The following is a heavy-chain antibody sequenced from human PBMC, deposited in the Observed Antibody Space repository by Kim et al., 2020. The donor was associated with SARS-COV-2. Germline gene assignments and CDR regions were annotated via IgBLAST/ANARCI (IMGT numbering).Heavy chain of an antibody. J-gene: IGHJ5*02. V-gene: IGHV1-2*02. D-gene: IGHD2-15*01. CDR3: ARDGCSGGSCYSWWFDP. Sequence: KVQGRVTMTRDTSISTAYMELSRLRSDDTAVYYCARDGCSGGSCYSWWFDPWGQGTLVTVSS.